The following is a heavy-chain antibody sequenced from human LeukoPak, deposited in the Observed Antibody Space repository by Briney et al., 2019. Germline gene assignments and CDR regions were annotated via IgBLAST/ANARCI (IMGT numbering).Heavy chain of an antibody. CDR2: ISVRSNYR. CDR3: VRLRRNNDRSGYYYYYDY. J-gene: IGHJ4*02. D-gene: IGHD3-22*01. Sequence: PGGSLRLSCAASGYTFSDFSVNWDRQAPGKGLEWVSSISVRSNYRYYADSVRGRFTISRDDARDSLFLQMNSLRAEDTAVYFCVRLRRNNDRSGYYYYYDYWGQGTLVTVSS. CDR1: GYTFSDFS. V-gene: IGHV3-21*01.